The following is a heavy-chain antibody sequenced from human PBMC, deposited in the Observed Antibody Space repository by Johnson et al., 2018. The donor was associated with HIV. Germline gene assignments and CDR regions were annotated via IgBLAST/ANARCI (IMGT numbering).Heavy chain of an antibody. Sequence: VQLVESGGGLVQPGGSLRLSCAVSGFTVSTSYMTWVRQAPGKGLDWVSAIYSGGSTYYTDSVKGRFTVSRDSSKNKLYLQMNSLRAEDTAVYYCARALARLDAFDIWGQGTMVTVSS. V-gene: IGHV3-66*01. J-gene: IGHJ3*02. CDR2: IYSGGST. CDR1: GFTVSTSY. CDR3: ARALARLDAFDI.